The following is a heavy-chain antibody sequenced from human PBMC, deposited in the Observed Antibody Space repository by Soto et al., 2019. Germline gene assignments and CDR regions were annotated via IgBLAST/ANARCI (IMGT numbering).Heavy chain of an antibody. V-gene: IGHV1-69*01. D-gene: IGHD3-22*01. CDR1: GGTFSSYA. CDR2: IIPIFGTA. Sequence: QVQLVQSGAEVKKPGSSVKVSCKASGGTFSSYAISWVRQAPGQGLEWMGGIIPIFGTANYARKFQGRVTITADESTSTAYMELSSLRSEDTAVYYCARGGNYYDSSGYYYDHWGQGTLVTVSS. J-gene: IGHJ4*02. CDR3: ARGGNYYDSSGYYYDH.